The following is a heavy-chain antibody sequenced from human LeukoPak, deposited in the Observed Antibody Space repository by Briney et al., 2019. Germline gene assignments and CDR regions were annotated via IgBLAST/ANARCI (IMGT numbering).Heavy chain of an antibody. CDR3: AGYCSSTSCSADAFDI. V-gene: IGHV4-38-2*02. J-gene: IGHJ3*02. CDR1: GYSISSGYY. D-gene: IGHD2-2*01. CDR2: IYHSGST. Sequence: SETLSLTCTVSGYSISSGYYWGWIRQPPGKGLEWIGSIYHSGSTYYNPSLKSRVTISVDTSKNQFSLKLSSVTAADTAVYYCAGYCSSTSCSADAFDIWGQGTMVTVSS.